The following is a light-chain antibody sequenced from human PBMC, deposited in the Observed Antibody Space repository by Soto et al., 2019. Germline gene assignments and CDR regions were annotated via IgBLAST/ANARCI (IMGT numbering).Light chain of an antibody. V-gene: IGKV1-5*01. CDR1: QSISNS. CDR3: QQYSYYRT. CDR2: DAS. Sequence: IQMTQSPSILSVSVWDIVTITCRASQSISNSLAWYQQRPGTAPKLLIYDASTLENGVPSRFSGSGSGTEFTLTISSLQPDDSATYYCQQYSYYRTFGQGTKVDIK. J-gene: IGKJ1*01.